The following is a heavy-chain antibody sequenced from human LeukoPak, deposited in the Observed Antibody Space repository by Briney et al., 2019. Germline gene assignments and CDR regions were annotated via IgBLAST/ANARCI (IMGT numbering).Heavy chain of an antibody. V-gene: IGHV3-30*04. D-gene: IGHD4-23*01. CDR2: IPSDGRNK. CDR1: GFIFSSYI. Sequence: PGRSLRLSCAASGFIFSSYIMHWVRQAPGKGLEWVTVIPSDGRNKDYADSVKGRFTISRDNSKNTLYLQMNSLRTEDMAVYYCVRQSDAGHSGLDYWGQGTLVTVSS. J-gene: IGHJ4*02. CDR3: VRQSDAGHSGLDY.